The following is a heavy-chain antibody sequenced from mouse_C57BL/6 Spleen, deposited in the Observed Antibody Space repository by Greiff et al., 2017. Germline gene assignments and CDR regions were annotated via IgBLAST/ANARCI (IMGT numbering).Heavy chain of an antibody. CDR3: ARSGGDY. D-gene: IGHD3-2*02. CDR2: IDPSDSYT. J-gene: IGHJ4*01. V-gene: IGHV1-69*01. CDR1: GYTFTSYW. Sequence: QVQLQQSGAELVMPGASVKLSCKASGYTFTSYWMHWVKQRPGQGLEWIGEIDPSDSYTNYNQKFKGKSTLTVDKSSSTAYMQLSSLTSEDSAVYYCARSGGDYWGQGTSVTVSS.